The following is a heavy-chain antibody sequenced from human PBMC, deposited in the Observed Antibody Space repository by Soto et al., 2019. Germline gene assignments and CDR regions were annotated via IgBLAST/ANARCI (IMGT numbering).Heavy chain of an antibody. V-gene: IGHV3-30*18. Sequence: QVQLVESGGGVVQPGRSLRLSCAASGFTFSSYGMHWVRQAPGKGLEWVAVISYDGSNKYYADSVKGRFTISRDNSKNTLYLQMTSLRAEDTAVYYCAKAMTYDFWSGKRAYFDYWGQGTLVTVAS. J-gene: IGHJ4*02. D-gene: IGHD3-3*01. CDR3: AKAMTYDFWSGKRAYFDY. CDR1: GFTFSSYG. CDR2: ISYDGSNK.